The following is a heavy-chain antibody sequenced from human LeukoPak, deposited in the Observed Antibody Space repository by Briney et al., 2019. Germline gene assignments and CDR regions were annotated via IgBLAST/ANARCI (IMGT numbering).Heavy chain of an antibody. J-gene: IGHJ4*02. Sequence: GGSLRLSCSASGFTFSSYAMHWVRQAPGKGLEYVSAISSNGGSTYYADSVKGRFTISRVNSKNTLYLQMSSLRAEDTAVYYCVKARYSSGWRWGQGTLVTVSS. CDR3: VKARYSSGWR. CDR2: ISSNGGST. D-gene: IGHD6-19*01. CDR1: GFTFSSYA. V-gene: IGHV3-64D*06.